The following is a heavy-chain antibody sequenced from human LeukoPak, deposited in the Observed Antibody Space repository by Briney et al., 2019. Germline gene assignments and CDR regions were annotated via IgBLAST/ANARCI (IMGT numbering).Heavy chain of an antibody. Sequence: GGSLRLSCAASGFTFSSYAMSWVRQAPGKGLEWVSVIYSGGSTYYADSVKGRFTISRDNSKNTLYLQMNSLRAEDTAVYYCARDHAGKQWLVGSYYYYGMDVWGQGTTVTVSS. CDR1: GFTFSSYA. V-gene: IGHV3-66*01. CDR3: ARDHAGKQWLVGSYYYYGMDV. D-gene: IGHD6-19*01. CDR2: IYSGGST. J-gene: IGHJ6*02.